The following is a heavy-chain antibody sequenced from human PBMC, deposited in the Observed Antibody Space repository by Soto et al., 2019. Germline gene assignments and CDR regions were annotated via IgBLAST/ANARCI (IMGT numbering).Heavy chain of an antibody. Sequence: EVQLVESGGGLGQPGGSLTLSCAASGLTFRNYEMNWVRQAPGKGLEWVSFISSTGKTIYYADSVKGRFTISRDKPKNSVQRTRRSMSVENTYVYDCATDSLRSGFVAYWGPGHPVSVSS. CDR3: ATDSLRSGFVAY. D-gene: IGHD3-3*01. J-gene: IGHJ4*01. CDR2: ISSTGKTI. V-gene: IGHV3-48*03. CDR1: GLTFRNYE.